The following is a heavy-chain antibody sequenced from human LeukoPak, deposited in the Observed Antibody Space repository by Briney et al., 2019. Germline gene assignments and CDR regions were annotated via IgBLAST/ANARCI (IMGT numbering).Heavy chain of an antibody. V-gene: IGHV1-8*01. J-gene: IGHJ4*02. D-gene: IGHD6-19*01. CDR3: VRIAVAGPYFDY. CDR2: MNPNSGNT. CDR1: GYTFTSYD. Sequence: ASVKVSCKASGYTFTSYDINWVRQATGQGLEWMGWMNPNSGNTGYAQKFQGRVTMTRNTSISTAYMELSSLRSEDTAVYYCVRIAVAGPYFDYWGQGTLVTVSS.